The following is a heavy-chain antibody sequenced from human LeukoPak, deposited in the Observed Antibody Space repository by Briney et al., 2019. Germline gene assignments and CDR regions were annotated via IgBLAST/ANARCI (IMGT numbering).Heavy chain of an antibody. D-gene: IGHD5-18*01. J-gene: IGHJ5*02. V-gene: IGHV3-30*18. Sequence: GGSLRLSCAASGFTFSSYGMHWVRQAPGKGLEWVAVISYDGSNKYYADSVKGRFTISRANSKNTLYLQMNSLRAEDTAVYYCAKGDTAMPLINWFDPWGQGTLVTVSS. CDR1: GFTFSSYG. CDR3: AKGDTAMPLINWFDP. CDR2: ISYDGSNK.